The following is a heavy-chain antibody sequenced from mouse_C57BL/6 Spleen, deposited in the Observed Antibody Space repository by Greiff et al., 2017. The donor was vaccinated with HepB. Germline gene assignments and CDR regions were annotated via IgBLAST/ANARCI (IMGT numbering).Heavy chain of an antibody. CDR3: ARRDYGSSYVY. V-gene: IGHV1-69*01. CDR2: IDPSDSYT. D-gene: IGHD1-1*01. J-gene: IGHJ2*01. CDR1: GYTFTSYW. Sequence: QVQLQQPGAELVMPGASVKLSCKASGYTFTSYWMHWVKQRPGQGLEWIGEIDPSDSYTNYNQKFKGKSTLTVDKSSSTAYMQLSSRTSEDSAVYYCARRDYGSSYVYWGQGTTLTVSS.